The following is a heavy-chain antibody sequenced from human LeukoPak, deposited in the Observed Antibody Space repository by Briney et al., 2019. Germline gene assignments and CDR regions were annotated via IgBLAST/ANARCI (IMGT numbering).Heavy chain of an antibody. J-gene: IGHJ4*02. CDR2: INPNSGGT. CDR1: GYTFTGYY. Sequence: GASVKVSCKASGYTFTGYYMHWVRQAPGQGLEWMGWINPNSGGTNYAQKFQGRVTMTRDTSISTAYMELSRLRSDDTAVYYCATNIAAAGIRFDYWGQGTLVTVSS. V-gene: IGHV1-2*02. D-gene: IGHD6-13*01. CDR3: ATNIAAAGIRFDY.